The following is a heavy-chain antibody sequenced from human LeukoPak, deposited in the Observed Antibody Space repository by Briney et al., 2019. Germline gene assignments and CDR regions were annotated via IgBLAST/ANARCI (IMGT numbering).Heavy chain of an antibody. D-gene: IGHD2-2*01. J-gene: IGHJ5*02. CDR1: GDTFTSYH. V-gene: IGHV1-46*04. CDR2: INPSGGRT. Sequence: ASVKVSCKVSGDTFTSYHMNGVRQAPGQGLECMGIINPSGGRTSYVQKLQGRVTMTRDTSTSTVYMELSSLRSEDTAVYYCARQDSNTCGPWGQGTLVTVSS. CDR3: ARQDSNTCGP.